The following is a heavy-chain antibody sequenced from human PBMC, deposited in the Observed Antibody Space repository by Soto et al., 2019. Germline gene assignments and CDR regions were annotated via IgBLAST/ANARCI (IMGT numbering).Heavy chain of an antibody. CDR3: AKSFRSGFLWFGELSTVDY. V-gene: IGHV3-23*01. CDR2: ISDRGDRT. D-gene: IGHD3-10*01. J-gene: IGHJ4*02. CDR1: GFTFSSYA. Sequence: EVQVLESGGGLVQPGGSLRLSCAASGFTFSSYAMNWVRQAPGKGLEWVSAISDRGDRTYFTDSVKGRFTISRDNSKNTLCLQMNSLRAEDTAVYYCAKSFRSGFLWFGELSTVDYWGQGTLVIVSS.